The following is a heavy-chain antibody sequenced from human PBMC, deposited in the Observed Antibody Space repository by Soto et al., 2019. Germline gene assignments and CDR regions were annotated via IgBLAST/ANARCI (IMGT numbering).Heavy chain of an antibody. D-gene: IGHD3-16*01. CDR3: ARGDYYDVSGPFSDAFDI. CDR1: GFTFSRYW. CDR2: IKEDGSQK. V-gene: IGHV3-7*04. Sequence: GGSLRLSCAASGFTFSRYWMSWVRQAPGKGLEWVANIKEDGSQKWYVDSVKGRFTISRDNAKKSLYLQMNSLRVEDTAVYYCARGDYYDVSGPFSDAFDIWGQGTMVTVSS. J-gene: IGHJ3*02.